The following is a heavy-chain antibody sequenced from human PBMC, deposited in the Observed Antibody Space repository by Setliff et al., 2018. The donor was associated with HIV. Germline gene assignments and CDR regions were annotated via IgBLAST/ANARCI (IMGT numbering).Heavy chain of an antibody. Sequence: PGGSLRLSCAASGFTFSSYWMSWVRQAPGKGLEWVANIKQDGSEKYYVDSVKGRFTISRDNAKNSLYLQMNSLRAEDTAVYYCARDLVWPYSSRWYDAFDIWGQGTMVTVSS. CDR2: IKQDGSEK. D-gene: IGHD6-13*01. CDR3: ARDLVWPYSSRWYDAFDI. J-gene: IGHJ3*02. CDR1: GFTFSSYW. V-gene: IGHV3-7*03.